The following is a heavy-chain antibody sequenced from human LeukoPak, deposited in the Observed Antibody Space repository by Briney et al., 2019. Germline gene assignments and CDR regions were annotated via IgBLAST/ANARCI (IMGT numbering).Heavy chain of an antibody. CDR2: INHSGST. J-gene: IGHJ5*02. D-gene: IGHD4-17*01. Sequence: SETLSLTCAVYGGSFSGYYWSWIRHPPGKGLEWIGEINHSGSTNYNPSLKSRVTISVDTSKNQFSLKLSSVTAADTAVYYCARVAYGDYDWFDPWGQGTLVTVSS. V-gene: IGHV4-34*01. CDR3: ARVAYGDYDWFDP. CDR1: GGSFSGYY.